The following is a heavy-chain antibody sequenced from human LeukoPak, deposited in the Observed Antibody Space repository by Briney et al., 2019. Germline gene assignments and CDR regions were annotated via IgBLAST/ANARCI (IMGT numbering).Heavy chain of an antibody. CDR2: IVVGSGNT. CDR3: AAAHHSGSRYYYGMDV. Sequence: SVKVSCKASGFTFTSSAMQWVRQARGQRLEWIGWIVVGSGNTNYAQKFQERVTITRDMSTSTAYMELSSLRSEDTAVYYCAAAHHSGSRYYYGMDVWGQGTTVTVSS. D-gene: IGHD1-26*01. CDR1: GFTFTSSA. V-gene: IGHV1-58*02. J-gene: IGHJ6*02.